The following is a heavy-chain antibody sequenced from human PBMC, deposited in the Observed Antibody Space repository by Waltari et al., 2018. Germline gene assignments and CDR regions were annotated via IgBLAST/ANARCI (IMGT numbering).Heavy chain of an antibody. D-gene: IGHD4-17*01. V-gene: IGHV4-39*01. CDR1: GGSINTDSHY. Sequence: QLQLQESGPGLVKPSETLALICTASGGSINTDSHYWGWIRQPPGKGLEWIGTVYYSGSTNYNMSLKSRVTISVDMSKNQFYLDLKSVTAADTAVYYCAQLTTLDYWGQGTLVTVSS. CDR2: VYYSGST. CDR3: AQLTTLDY. J-gene: IGHJ4*02.